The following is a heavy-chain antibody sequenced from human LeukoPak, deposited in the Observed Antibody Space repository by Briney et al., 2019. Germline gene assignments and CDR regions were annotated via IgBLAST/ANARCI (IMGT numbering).Heavy chain of an antibody. V-gene: IGHV4-59*08. CDR1: GGSISNYY. J-gene: IGHJ2*01. D-gene: IGHD2-21*02. Sequence: SETLSLTCTVSGGSISNYYWSWIRQPPGKGLEWIGSIYYSGSTYYTPSLKSRVTISVDTSKNQFSLKLSSVTAADTAVYYCARRAYCGGDCYWYFDLWGRGTLVTVSS. CDR3: ARRAYCGGDCYWYFDL. CDR2: IYYSGST.